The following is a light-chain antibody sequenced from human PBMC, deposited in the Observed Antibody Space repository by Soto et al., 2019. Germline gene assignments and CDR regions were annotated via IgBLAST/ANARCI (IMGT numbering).Light chain of an antibody. Sequence: SYELTQPPSVSVSPGQTASIICSGDKLGNKYVPWYQQRPGQSPVLVMYQDSKRPSGIPERFSGSNSGNAATLTISGTQAMDEADYYCQAWDTSTVVFGGGTKLTVL. CDR1: KLGNKY. V-gene: IGLV3-1*01. J-gene: IGLJ2*01. CDR2: QDS. CDR3: QAWDTSTVV.